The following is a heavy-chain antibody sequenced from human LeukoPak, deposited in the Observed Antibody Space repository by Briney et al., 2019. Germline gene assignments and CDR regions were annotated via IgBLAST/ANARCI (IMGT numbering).Heavy chain of an antibody. D-gene: IGHD1-26*01. V-gene: IGHV4-39*01. CDR1: GGSISSSSYY. CDR2: IYYSGST. J-gene: IGHJ3*02. CDR3: ARSEVGADAFDI. Sequence: PSETLSLTCTVSGGSISSSSYYWGWIRQPPGKGLEWIGSIYYSGSTYYNPSLKSRVTISVDTSKNQFSLKLSSVTAADTAVYYCARSEVGADAFDIWGQGTMVTVSS.